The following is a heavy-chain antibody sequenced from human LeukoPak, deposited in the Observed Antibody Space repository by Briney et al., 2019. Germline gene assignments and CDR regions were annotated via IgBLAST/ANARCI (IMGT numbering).Heavy chain of an antibody. V-gene: IGHV3-15*01. Sequence: GGSLRLSCAASGFTFSHAWVSWVRKCPGKGLEWVGRIKSKNDGETRDYAAPVKGRFTISRDESKAEVYLHMTSLKAEDTAVYYCVGRPWNFDYWGQGTLVTVSS. CDR1: GFTFSHAW. CDR2: IKSKNDGETR. D-gene: IGHD1-1*01. J-gene: IGHJ4*02. CDR3: VGRPWNFDY.